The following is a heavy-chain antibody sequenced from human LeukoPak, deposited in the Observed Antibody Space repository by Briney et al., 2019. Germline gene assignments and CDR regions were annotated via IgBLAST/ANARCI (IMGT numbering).Heavy chain of an antibody. D-gene: IGHD3-22*01. CDR1: GGSFSGYY. V-gene: IGHV4-34*01. Sequence: SETLSLTCAVYGGSFSGYYWSWIRQPPGKGLEWIGEINHSGSTNYNPSLKSRVTISVDTSKNQFSPKLSSVTAADTAVYYCARGRDSSGSQYWGQGTLVTVSS. CDR2: INHSGST. CDR3: ARGRDSSGSQY. J-gene: IGHJ4*02.